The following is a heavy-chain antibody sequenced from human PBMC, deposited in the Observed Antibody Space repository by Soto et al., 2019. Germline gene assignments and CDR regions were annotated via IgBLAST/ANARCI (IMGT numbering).Heavy chain of an antibody. CDR3: AKDGAGGSGSYFDY. Sequence: EVQLLESGGGLVQPGGSLRLSCAASGFTFSSYAMSWVRQAPGKGLEWVSAISGRGGSTYYADSVKGRFTISRDNSKKTLDLQTNSLRAEDTAVYYCAKDGAGGSGSYFDYWGQGTLVAVSA. CDR2: ISGRGGST. J-gene: IGHJ4*02. V-gene: IGHV3-23*01. CDR1: GFTFSSYA. D-gene: IGHD1-26*01.